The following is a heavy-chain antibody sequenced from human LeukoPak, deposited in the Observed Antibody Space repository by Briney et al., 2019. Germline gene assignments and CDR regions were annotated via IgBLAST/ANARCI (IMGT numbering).Heavy chain of an antibody. J-gene: IGHJ4*02. CDR2: ITPIFGTA. V-gene: IGHV1-69*05. Sequence: SVKVSRKASGGTFSSYAISWVRQAPGQGLEWMGGITPIFGTANYAQKFQGRVTITTDESTSTAYMELSSLRSEDTAVYYCARERFWSGYYTLDYWGQGTLVTVSS. CDR3: ARERFWSGYYTLDY. D-gene: IGHD3-3*01. CDR1: GGTFSSYA.